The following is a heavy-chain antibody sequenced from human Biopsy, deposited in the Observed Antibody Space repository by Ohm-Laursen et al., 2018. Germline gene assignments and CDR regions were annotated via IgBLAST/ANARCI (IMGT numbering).Heavy chain of an antibody. CDR1: GYTFTSYY. V-gene: IGHV1-46*01. J-gene: IGHJ4*02. CDR2: MTPIP. CDR3: ARRDSLDY. Sequence: SVKVSCKTSGYTFTSYYTHWVRQAPGQGLEWMGVMTPIPTYPQKFQGRLTLARDTSTSTVYMELSSLRSEDTAIYYCARRDSLDYWGQRTLVTVSS.